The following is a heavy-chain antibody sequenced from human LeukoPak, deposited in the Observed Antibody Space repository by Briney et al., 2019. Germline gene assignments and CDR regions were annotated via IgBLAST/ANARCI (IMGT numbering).Heavy chain of an antibody. D-gene: IGHD4-17*01. V-gene: IGHV5-51*01. Sequence: GESLKISCKGSGYSFTSYWISWVRQMPGKGLEWVGIIYPDGSDTRYSPSFQDQVTISADKSISTAYLQWSSLKASDTAMYYCARHYPGGDYFIDYWGQGTLVTVSS. CDR1: GYSFTSYW. CDR2: IYPDGSDT. J-gene: IGHJ4*02. CDR3: ARHYPGGDYFIDY.